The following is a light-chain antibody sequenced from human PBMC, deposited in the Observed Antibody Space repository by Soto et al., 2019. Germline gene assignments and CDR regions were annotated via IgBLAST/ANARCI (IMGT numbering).Light chain of an antibody. J-gene: IGKJ4*01. CDR2: DAS. V-gene: IGKV3-11*01. CDR3: QQRSNWPST. Sequence: EIVLTQSPATLSLSPGERAALSCRASQSVSSYLAWYQQKPGQAPRLLIYDASKRAPGIPARFTGSGSGTEFTLTISSLEPEDFAVYFCQQRSNWPSTVGGGTKVEI. CDR1: QSVSSY.